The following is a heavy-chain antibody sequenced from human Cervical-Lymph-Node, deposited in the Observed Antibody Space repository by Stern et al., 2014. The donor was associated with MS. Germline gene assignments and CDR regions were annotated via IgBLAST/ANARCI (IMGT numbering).Heavy chain of an antibody. V-gene: IGHV5-51*03. J-gene: IGHJ4*02. CDR3: ARGAGATLRRFDF. CDR2: IYPADSDT. CDR1: GYNFPSYV. Sequence: EVQLVQSGAEVKKSGESLKISCKGSGYNFPSYVIGWVRQMPGKGLEWMGNIYPADSDTRYSPSFQGQVTISADKSINTAYLQWNSLKASDTAMYFCARGAGATLRRFDFWGQGTLVTVSS. D-gene: IGHD1-14*01.